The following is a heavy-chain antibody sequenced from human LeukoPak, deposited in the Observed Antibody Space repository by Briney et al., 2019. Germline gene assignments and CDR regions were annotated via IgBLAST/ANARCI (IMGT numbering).Heavy chain of an antibody. Sequence: ASVKVSCKASGYTFTSYYMHWVRQAPGQGLEWMGIINPSGGSTSYAQKFQGRVTMTRDMSTSTVYMELSSLRSEDTAVYYCARDDTAYGGDYWGQGTLVTVSS. CDR1: GYTFTSYY. D-gene: IGHD5-18*01. J-gene: IGHJ4*02. CDR2: INPSGGST. CDR3: ARDDTAYGGDY. V-gene: IGHV1-46*01.